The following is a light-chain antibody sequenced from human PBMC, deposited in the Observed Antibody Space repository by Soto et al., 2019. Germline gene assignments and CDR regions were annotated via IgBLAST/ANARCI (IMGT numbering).Light chain of an antibody. CDR3: QQYGSSTVT. CDR2: GAS. CDR1: PSVTNF. V-gene: IGKV3-20*01. J-gene: IGKJ4*01. Sequence: EIVLTQSPATLSLSPGERATLSCRASPSVTNFLAWYQQKPGQAPRLLIYGASSRETGIPDRFSGSGSGTEFTLTISRLEPEDFAVYDCQQYGSSTVTFGGGTKVDIK.